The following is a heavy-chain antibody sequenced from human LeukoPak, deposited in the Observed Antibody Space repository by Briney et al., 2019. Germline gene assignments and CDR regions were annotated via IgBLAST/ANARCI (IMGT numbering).Heavy chain of an antibody. V-gene: IGHV1-18*01. CDR1: GYTFTSYG. J-gene: IGHJ6*03. D-gene: IGHD1-26*01. Sequence: ASVKVSCKASGYTFTSYGISWVRQAPGQGLEWMGWISAYNGNTNYAQKLQGRVTMTTDTSTSTAYMELRSLRSDDTAVYYCARDGRRGAYSGSPNSGYYYYYYMDVWGKGTTVTISS. CDR3: ARDGRRGAYSGSPNSGYYYYYYMDV. CDR2: ISAYNGNT.